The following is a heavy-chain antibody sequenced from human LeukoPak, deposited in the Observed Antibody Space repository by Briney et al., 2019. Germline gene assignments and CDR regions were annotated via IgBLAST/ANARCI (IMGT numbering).Heavy chain of an antibody. Sequence: ASVKVSCKASGYTFTSYDINWVRQATGQGLEWMGWMNPNSGNTGYAQKFQSRVTMTRNTSISTAYMELNSLRAEDTAVYYCAIDSSGLVDYWGQGTLVTVSS. CDR3: AIDSSGLVDY. CDR2: MNPNSGNT. V-gene: IGHV1-8*01. J-gene: IGHJ4*02. CDR1: GYTFTSYD. D-gene: IGHD3-22*01.